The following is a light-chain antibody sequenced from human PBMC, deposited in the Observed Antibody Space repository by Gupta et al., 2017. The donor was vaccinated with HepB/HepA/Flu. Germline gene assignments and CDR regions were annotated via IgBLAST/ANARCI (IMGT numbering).Light chain of an antibody. Sequence: SYVLTQPASVSVAPGRTATITCGGNNIGTRSEQWYQQKPGQAPVVVIYYNNDRPSGIPERFSGSKSVITATLTISRVEAGDEADDYCQVWDSSKDERVFGGGTKLTVL. J-gene: IGLJ3*02. CDR3: QVWDSSKDERV. V-gene: IGLV3-21*04. CDR1: NIGTRS. CDR2: YNN.